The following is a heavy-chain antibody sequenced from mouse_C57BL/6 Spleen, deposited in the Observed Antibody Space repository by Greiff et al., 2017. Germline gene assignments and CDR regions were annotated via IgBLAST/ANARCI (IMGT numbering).Heavy chain of an antibody. D-gene: IGHD2-13*01. J-gene: IGHJ3*01. Sequence: EVQLQQSGPELVRPGASVKISCKASGYTFTDYYMHWVKQRPGQSLEWIGNINPNNGGTRYNQKFKGKDTMTVDKSSSTAYMELRSLTSEVTAVYTGAGGYYTFAYWGQGTLVTVSA. CDR3: AGGYYTFAY. CDR1: GYTFTDYY. CDR2: INPNNGGT. V-gene: IGHV1-26*01.